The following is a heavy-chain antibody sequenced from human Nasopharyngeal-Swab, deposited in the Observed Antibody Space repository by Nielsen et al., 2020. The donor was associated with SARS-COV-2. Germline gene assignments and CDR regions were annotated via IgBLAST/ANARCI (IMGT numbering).Heavy chain of an antibody. Sequence: GESLKISCAASGFTFDDYAMHWFRQRPGKGLEWVSLITWDGASAYYADSVKGRFTISRDSTERSLYLLMHSLKTEDTALYFCARDISPNFGVHIFPALGVDLWGRGTAVTVSS. J-gene: IGHJ6*02. CDR1: GFTFDDYA. CDR3: ARDISPNFGVHIFPALGVDL. V-gene: IGHV3-43*01. D-gene: IGHD3-3*01. CDR2: ITWDGASA.